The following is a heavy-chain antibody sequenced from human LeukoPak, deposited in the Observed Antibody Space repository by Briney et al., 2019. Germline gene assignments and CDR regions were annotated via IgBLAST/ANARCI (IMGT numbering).Heavy chain of an antibody. V-gene: IGHV3-21*01. CDR2: ISDRSSFI. CDR1: GFGFSVLT. Sequence: GGSLRLSCAASGFGFSVLTMNWVRQATGKGLEWVPSISDRSSFIWYADSVKGRFIISRDNAENSLFLQLNGLRAEDTAVYYCVREASHVFDFWGQGTMVTVSS. CDR3: VREASHVFDF. J-gene: IGHJ3*01.